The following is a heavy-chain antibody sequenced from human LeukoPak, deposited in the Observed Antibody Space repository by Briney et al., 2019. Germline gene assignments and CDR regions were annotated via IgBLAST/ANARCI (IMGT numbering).Heavy chain of an antibody. J-gene: IGHJ3*02. CDR1: GGSISSYY. V-gene: IGHV4-59*01. CDR3: ARWAYSGSWPNAFDI. Sequence: SETLSFTCTVSGGSISSYYWSWIRQPPGKGLEWIGYIYYTGSTNYNPSLKSRVTISVDTSKNQFSLNLSSVTAADTAVYFCARWAYSGSWPNAFDIWGQGTMVTVSS. D-gene: IGHD6-13*01. CDR2: IYYTGST.